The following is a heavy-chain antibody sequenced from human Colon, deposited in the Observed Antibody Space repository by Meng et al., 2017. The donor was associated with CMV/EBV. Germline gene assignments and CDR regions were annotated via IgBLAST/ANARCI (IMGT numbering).Heavy chain of an antibody. D-gene: IGHD3-3*01. V-gene: IGHV3-9*03. CDR2: ISWNSGSI. J-gene: IGHJ4*02. CDR1: GFTFDDYA. Sequence: SLKISCAASGFTFDDYAMHWVRQAPGKGLEWVSGISWNSGSIGYADSVKGRFTISRDNAKNSLYLQMNSLRAEDMALYYCAKGRWSGYLDYWGQGTLVTVSS. CDR3: AKGRWSGYLDY.